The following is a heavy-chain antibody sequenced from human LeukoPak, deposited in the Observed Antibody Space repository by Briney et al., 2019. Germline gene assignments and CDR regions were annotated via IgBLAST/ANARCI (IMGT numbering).Heavy chain of an antibody. CDR1: GGTFSSYA. J-gene: IGHJ5*02. CDR2: IIPIFGTA. Sequence: GSSVKVSCKASGGTFSSYAISWVRQAPGQGLEWMGRIIPIFGTANYAQKFQGRVTITTDESTSTAYMELSSLRSEDTAVYYCARSELPYYYDSSGYYLNRFDPWGQGTLVTVSS. D-gene: IGHD3-22*01. V-gene: IGHV1-69*05. CDR3: ARSELPYYYDSSGYYLNRFDP.